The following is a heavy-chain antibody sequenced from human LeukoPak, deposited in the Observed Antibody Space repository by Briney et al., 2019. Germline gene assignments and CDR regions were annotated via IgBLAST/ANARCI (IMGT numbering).Heavy chain of an antibody. V-gene: IGHV3-11*06. D-gene: IGHD3-10*01. CDR1: GFTFSDYY. CDR3: AREFGRSGSYDY. J-gene: IGHJ4*02. CDR2: ISRNSYT. Sequence: PGGSLRLSCAASGFTFSDYYMSWIRQAPGKGLEWVSYISRNSYTNYADSVKGRFTISGDKSKNTVFLQMSSLTAEDTAVYYCAREFGRSGSYDYWGQGTQVTVSS.